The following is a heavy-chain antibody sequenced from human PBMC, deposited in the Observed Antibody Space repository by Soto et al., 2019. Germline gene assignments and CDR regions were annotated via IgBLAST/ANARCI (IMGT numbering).Heavy chain of an antibody. Sequence: GGSLRLSCAASGFTFSSYAMSWVRQAPGKGLEWVSAISGSGGSTYYADSVKGRFTISRANSKNTLYLQMNSLRAEDTAVYYCAKAEEWAVRSFDYWGQGTLVTVSS. J-gene: IGHJ4*02. V-gene: IGHV3-23*01. CDR1: GFTFSSYA. CDR2: ISGSGGST. CDR3: AKAEEWAVRSFDY. D-gene: IGHD1-26*01.